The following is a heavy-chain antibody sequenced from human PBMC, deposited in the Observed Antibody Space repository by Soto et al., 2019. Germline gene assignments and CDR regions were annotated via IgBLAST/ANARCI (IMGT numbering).Heavy chain of an antibody. Sequence: PGGSLRLSCADSAFTFKNHWMHWVRQVPGKGPVWVSRINGVGSFTSYADAVNGRFTISRDNAKNTLSLQMNILLAEVTAVYYCAREIYDDYDSSGFDHWGQGT. J-gene: IGHJ4*02. CDR1: AFTFKNHW. CDR3: AREIYDDYDSSGFDH. CDR2: INGVGSFT. D-gene: IGHD3-22*01. V-gene: IGHV3-74*01.